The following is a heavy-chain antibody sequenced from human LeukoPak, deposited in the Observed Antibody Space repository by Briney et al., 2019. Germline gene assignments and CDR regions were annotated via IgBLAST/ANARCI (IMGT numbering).Heavy chain of an antibody. CDR3: ASSTDYYDSSGYPTMAFDI. Sequence: SETLSLTCTVSGGSISSGGYYWSWTRQHPGKGLEWIGYIYYSGSTYYNPSLKSRVTISVDTSKNQFSLKLSSVTAADTAVYYCASSTDYYDSSGYPTMAFDIWGQGTMVTVSS. CDR2: IYYSGST. D-gene: IGHD3-22*01. J-gene: IGHJ3*02. CDR1: GGSISSGGYY. V-gene: IGHV4-31*03.